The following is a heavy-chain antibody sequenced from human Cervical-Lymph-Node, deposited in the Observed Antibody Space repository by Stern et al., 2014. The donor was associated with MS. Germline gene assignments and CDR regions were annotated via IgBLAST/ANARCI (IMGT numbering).Heavy chain of an antibody. CDR2: IIPILLSA. CDR1: GGTFSSYA. CDR3: ALGVVIPLPFDY. Sequence: QMQLVQSVADGKKPRSSVKVSYKASGGTFSSYAISWVRQAPGQGLEWMGGIIPILLSANHVQKVQGIGTFTADESTSTAYTELSSLRSEDTAVYYCALGVVIPLPFDYWGQGTLVTVSS. V-gene: IGHV1-69*01. D-gene: IGHD3-3*01. J-gene: IGHJ4*02.